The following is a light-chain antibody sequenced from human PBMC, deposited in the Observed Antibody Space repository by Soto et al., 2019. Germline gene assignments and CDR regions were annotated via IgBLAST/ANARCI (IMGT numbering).Light chain of an antibody. CDR1: QSIRSY. CDR2: TAS. V-gene: IGKV1-39*01. CDR3: QQSYSSPQT. Sequence: DIQMTQSPSSLSASVGDRVTITCRSSQSIRSYLNWYQQKLGRVPKLLIYTASNLQTGVPSRFSGSGSGTDFTLTISSLQPEDFATYYCQQSYSSPQTFGQGTKVEIK. J-gene: IGKJ1*01.